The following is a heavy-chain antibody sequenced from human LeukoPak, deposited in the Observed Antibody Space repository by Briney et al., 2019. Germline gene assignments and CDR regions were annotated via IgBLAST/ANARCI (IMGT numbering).Heavy chain of an antibody. D-gene: IGHD6-19*01. CDR3: ARPGLAVAGTRWFDP. CDR1: GFTFSGYA. Sequence: GGSLRLFCAASGFTFSGYAMSWVRQAPGESPEWVSALGSGGRGSHYADSVKGRFTISRDDSKNTLYLQMNSLRAEDTAVYFCARPGLAVAGTRWFDPWGQGTLVTVSS. CDR2: LGSGGRGS. J-gene: IGHJ5*02. V-gene: IGHV3-23*01.